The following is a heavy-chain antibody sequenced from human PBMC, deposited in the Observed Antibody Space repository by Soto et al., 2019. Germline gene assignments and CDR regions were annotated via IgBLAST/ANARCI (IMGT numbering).Heavy chain of an antibody. CDR2: ISWHGGRT. J-gene: IGHJ5*02. CDR1: GFTFDDYA. V-gene: IGHV3-9*01. Sequence: EVHLVVSGGGLAQPGRSLRLSCAASGFTFDDYAMYWGRQSPGKGLEWVSVISWHGGRTAYADSVKGRFTISRDNAYNSLYRQMDSLRAEHSALYFCAKGGSASFIAPASRDNRCSPWCQGTLVSVSS. CDR3: AKGGSASFIAPASRDNRCSP. D-gene: IGHD6-13*01.